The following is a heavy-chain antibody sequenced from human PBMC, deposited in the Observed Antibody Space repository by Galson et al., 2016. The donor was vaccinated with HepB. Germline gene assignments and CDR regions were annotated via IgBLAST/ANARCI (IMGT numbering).Heavy chain of an antibody. V-gene: IGHV3-30*04. CDR3: ARSDSGYDSFDC. CDR1: GFSFSSYA. Sequence: SLRLSCAASGFSFSSYAMHWVCQAPGKGLEGVAIISYDGGNKFYADSVKDRFTISRDNSKNTLYLQMNSLRVEDTALYYCARSDSGYDSFDCWGQGTLVTVSS. CDR2: ISYDGGNK. J-gene: IGHJ4*02. D-gene: IGHD5-12*01.